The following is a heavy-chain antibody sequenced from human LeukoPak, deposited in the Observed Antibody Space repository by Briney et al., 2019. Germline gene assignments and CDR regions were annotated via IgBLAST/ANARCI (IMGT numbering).Heavy chain of an antibody. CDR2: IHTSGST. CDR3: ARRLRLRSSNYYYYYMGV. CDR1: GGSISSGGYY. V-gene: IGHV4-61*02. J-gene: IGHJ6*03. Sequence: PSETLSLTCTVSGGSISSGGYYWNWIRLPAGKGLEWIGRIHTSGSTNYNPSFKSRVTISVDTSKNQFSLKLSSVTAADTAVYYCARRLRLRSSNYYYYYMGVWGKGTTVTVSS. D-gene: IGHD5-12*01.